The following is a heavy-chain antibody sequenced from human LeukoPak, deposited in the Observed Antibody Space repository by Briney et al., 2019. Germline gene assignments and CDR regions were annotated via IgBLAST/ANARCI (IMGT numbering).Heavy chain of an antibody. J-gene: IGHJ3*02. CDR3: VRDLTLYSSGWYDAFDI. D-gene: IGHD6-19*01. Sequence: GGSLRLSCAASGVTFSYHWMTWVRQAPGKGLEWVANIKNDGAVKNYVDSVKGRFTISRDNAKNSLYLQMNSLRAEDTAVYYCVRDLTLYSSGWYDAFDIWGQGTMVTVSS. CDR2: IKNDGAVK. V-gene: IGHV3-7*01. CDR1: GVTFSYHW.